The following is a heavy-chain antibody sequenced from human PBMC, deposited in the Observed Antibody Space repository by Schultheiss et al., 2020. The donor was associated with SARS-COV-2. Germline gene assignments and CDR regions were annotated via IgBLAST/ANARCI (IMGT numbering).Heavy chain of an antibody. Sequence: GESLKISCAASGFTFSNAWMNWVRQAPGKGLEWVSAISGSGGSTYYADSVKGRFTISRDNSKNTLYLQMNSLRAEDTAVYYCAKGVRVEMDVWGQGTTVTVSS. CDR3: AKGVRVEMDV. CDR1: GFTFSNAW. D-gene: IGHD1-1*01. V-gene: IGHV3-23*01. J-gene: IGHJ6*02. CDR2: ISGSGGST.